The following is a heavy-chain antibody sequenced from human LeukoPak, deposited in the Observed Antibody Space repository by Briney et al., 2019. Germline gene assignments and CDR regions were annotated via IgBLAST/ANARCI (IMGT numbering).Heavy chain of an antibody. CDR2: INTDGSST. Sequence: GGSLRLSCAASGFTFSSYWMHWFRQAPGKGLVWVSRINTDGSSTIYADSVKGRFTISRDNAKNTLYLQMNSLRAEDTAVYYCTRGYAGIDYWGQGTLVTVSS. CDR1: GFTFSSYW. CDR3: TRGYAGIDY. V-gene: IGHV3-74*01. J-gene: IGHJ4*02. D-gene: IGHD5-12*01.